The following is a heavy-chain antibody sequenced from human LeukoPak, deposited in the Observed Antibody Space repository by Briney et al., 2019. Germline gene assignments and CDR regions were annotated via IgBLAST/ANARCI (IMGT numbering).Heavy chain of an antibody. CDR3: ARGPPQSGMDV. CDR1: GGPFSGYY. V-gene: IGHV4-34*01. J-gene: IGHJ6*02. Sequence: PSETLSLTCAVYGGPFSGYYWSWIRQPPGKGLEWIGEINHSGSTNYNPSLKSRVTISVDTSKNQFSLKLSSVTAADTAVYYCARGPPQSGMDVWGQGTTVTVSS. CDR2: INHSGST.